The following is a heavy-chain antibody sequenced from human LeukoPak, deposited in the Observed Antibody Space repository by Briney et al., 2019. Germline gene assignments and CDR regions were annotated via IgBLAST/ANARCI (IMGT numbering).Heavy chain of an antibody. V-gene: IGHV4-59*12. CDR2: VYYSGST. CDR1: GGSISSYY. J-gene: IGHJ4*02. Sequence: SETLSLTCTVSGGSISSYYWSWIRQPPGKGLEWIGYVYYSGSTNYNPSLKSRVTISVDTSKNQFSLKLSSVTAADAAVYYCARDGLRSGYSYGYFDYWGQGTLVSVSS. CDR3: ARDGLRSGYSYGYFDY. D-gene: IGHD5-18*01.